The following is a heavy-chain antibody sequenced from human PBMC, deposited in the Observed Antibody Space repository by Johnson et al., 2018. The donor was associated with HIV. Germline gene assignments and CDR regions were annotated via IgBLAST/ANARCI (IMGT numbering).Heavy chain of an antibody. CDR1: GFTFSSYA. V-gene: IGHV3-23*04. D-gene: IGHD1-26*01. CDR2: ISGSGGST. J-gene: IGHJ3*02. CDR3: ARGAAVSGTLVDPFDI. Sequence: VQLVESGGGLVQPGGSLRLSCAASGFTFSSYAMSWVRQAPGKGLEWVSAISGSGGSTYYADSVNGRFTIPKDNSKDTLYMEMNNLRLEDTAVYYCARGAAVSGTLVDPFDIWGRGTMVTVSS.